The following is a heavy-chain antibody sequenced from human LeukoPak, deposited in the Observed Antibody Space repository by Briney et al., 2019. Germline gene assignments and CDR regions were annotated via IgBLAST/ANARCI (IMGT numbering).Heavy chain of an antibody. CDR3: TRGYVGIDY. CDR2: INTDGSST. V-gene: IGHV3-74*01. D-gene: IGHD5-12*01. Sequence: GGSLRLSCAASGFTFSSYWMHWVRHAPGKGPVWVSRINTDGSSTIYADSVKGRFTISRDNARNTLYLQMNSLRAEDTAVYYCTRGYVGIDYWGQGTLVTVSS. J-gene: IGHJ4*02. CDR1: GFTFSSYW.